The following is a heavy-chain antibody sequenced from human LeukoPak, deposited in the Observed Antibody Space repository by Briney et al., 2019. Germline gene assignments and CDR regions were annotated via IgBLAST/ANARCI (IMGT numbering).Heavy chain of an antibody. Sequence: PGGSLRLSCAASGFIFSSYWMHWVRQAPGKGLVWVSRINTDGSTTSYADSVKGRFTISRDTAKNILYLQMNSLRAEDTAVYYCARVAGGTTFDYWGQGALVTVSS. D-gene: IGHD6-13*01. CDR3: ARVAGGTTFDY. CDR2: INTDGSTT. V-gene: IGHV3-74*01. CDR1: GFIFSSYW. J-gene: IGHJ4*02.